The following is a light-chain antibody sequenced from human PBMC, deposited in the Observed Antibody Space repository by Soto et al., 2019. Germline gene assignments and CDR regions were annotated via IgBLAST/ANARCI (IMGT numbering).Light chain of an antibody. Sequence: QSALTQPASVSGSPGQSITISCTGTRSDVGGYNYVSWYQQHPGKAPKLMIYEVSNRPSGLSNRFSGSKSGNTASLTISGLQAEDEADYYCNSYTSSSTYVFGSGTKLTVL. CDR2: EVS. V-gene: IGLV2-14*01. CDR1: RSDVGGYNY. J-gene: IGLJ1*01. CDR3: NSYTSSSTYV.